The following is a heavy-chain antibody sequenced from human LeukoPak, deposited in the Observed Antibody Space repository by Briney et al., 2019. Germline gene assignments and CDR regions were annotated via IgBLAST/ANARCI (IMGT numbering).Heavy chain of an antibody. Sequence: GGSLRLSCAASGFTFSSYWMSWVRQAPGKGLECVANIKQDGSEKYYVDSVKGRFTISGDNAKNSLYLQMNSLRAEDTAVYYCAREACSGTLFDYWGQGTLVTVSS. D-gene: IGHD3-10*02. J-gene: IGHJ4*02. CDR2: IKQDGSEK. CDR3: AREACSGTLFDY. CDR1: GFTFSSYW. V-gene: IGHV3-7*05.